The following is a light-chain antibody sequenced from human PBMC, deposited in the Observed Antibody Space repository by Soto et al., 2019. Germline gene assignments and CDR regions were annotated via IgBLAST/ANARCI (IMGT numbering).Light chain of an antibody. J-gene: IGKJ1*01. CDR2: GAS. Sequence: EIVMTQSPATLSVSPGEGATLSCRASQSVSSKLAWYQQKPGQAPRLLIYGASTRATGIPARFSGIGSWTEFTLIISSLQSEDSAVYYCQQYNSWLWTFGQGTKVDIK. CDR3: QQYNSWLWT. V-gene: IGKV3-15*01. CDR1: QSVSSK.